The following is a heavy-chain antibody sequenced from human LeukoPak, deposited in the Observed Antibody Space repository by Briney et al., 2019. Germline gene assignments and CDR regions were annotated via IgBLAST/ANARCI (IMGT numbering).Heavy chain of an antibody. Sequence: GGSLRLSCVGSGFTFRSHAMSWVRQAPEKGLEFVSGIYENGGTTYYADSVKGRFSISRDNSKNTLYPQMDSLRGEDTAVYYCAKDFRIGYSAHFDYWGQGALVTVSS. CDR1: GFTFRSHA. CDR3: AKDFRIGYSAHFDY. J-gene: IGHJ4*02. V-gene: IGHV3-23*01. D-gene: IGHD2-21*01. CDR2: IYENGGTT.